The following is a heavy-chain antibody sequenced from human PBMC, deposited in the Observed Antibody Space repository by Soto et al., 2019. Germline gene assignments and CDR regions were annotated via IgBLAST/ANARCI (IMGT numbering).Heavy chain of an antibody. V-gene: IGHV4-4*02. J-gene: IGHJ4*02. CDR2: IYHSGST. Sequence: QVQLQESGPGLVKPSGTLSLTCAVSGGSISSSNWWSWVRQPPGKGLQWIGEIYHSGSTNYIPSLKGRVTISVDQSRNQFSLKLSSVTAADTAVYYCARRWGEGRVDYWGQGTLVTVSS. CDR1: GGSISSSNW. CDR3: ARRWGEGRVDY. D-gene: IGHD3-10*01.